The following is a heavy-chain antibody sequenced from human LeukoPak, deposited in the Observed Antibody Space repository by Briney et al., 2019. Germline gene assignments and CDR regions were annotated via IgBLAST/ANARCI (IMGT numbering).Heavy chain of an antibody. Sequence: SVKVSCKASGGTFSSYAISWVRQAPGQGLEWMGGIIPIFGTANYAQKFQGRVTLTRDTSTSTVYMELSSLRSEDTAIYYCARIRDGYNDAYDLWGQGTVVTVPS. CDR1: GGTFSSYA. CDR2: IIPIFGTA. J-gene: IGHJ3*01. D-gene: IGHD5-24*01. CDR3: ARIRDGYNDAYDL. V-gene: IGHV1-69*05.